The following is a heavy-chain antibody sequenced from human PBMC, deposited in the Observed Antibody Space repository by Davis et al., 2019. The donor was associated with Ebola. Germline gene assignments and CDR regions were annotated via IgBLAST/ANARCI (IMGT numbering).Heavy chain of an antibody. CDR3: ARYYYDSSGEGIDY. J-gene: IGHJ4*02. CDR2: IYYSGST. D-gene: IGHD3-22*01. V-gene: IGHV4-59*01. CDR1: GGSISSYY. Sequence: MPGGSLRLSCTVSGGSISSYYWSWIRQPPGKGLEWIGYIYYSGSTNYNPSLKSRVTISVDTSKNQFSLKLSSVTAADTAVYYCARYYYDSSGEGIDYWGQGTLVTVSS.